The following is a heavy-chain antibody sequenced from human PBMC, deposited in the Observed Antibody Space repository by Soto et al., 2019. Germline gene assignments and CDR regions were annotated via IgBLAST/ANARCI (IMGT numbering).Heavy chain of an antibody. V-gene: IGHV4-34*02. CDR1: GGSFSGYY. Sequence: QVQLQQWGAGLLKPSQTLSLTCAVYGGSFSGYYWSWVRQPPGKGLEWIGEINHSGSTNYNPSLKSRVTISVYTSKNQFSLKLSSVTAADTAVYYCARGKGCTNGVCYTGYYYGMDVWGQGTTVTVSS. CDR3: ARGKGCTNGVCYTGYYYGMDV. J-gene: IGHJ6*02. D-gene: IGHD2-8*01. CDR2: INHSGST.